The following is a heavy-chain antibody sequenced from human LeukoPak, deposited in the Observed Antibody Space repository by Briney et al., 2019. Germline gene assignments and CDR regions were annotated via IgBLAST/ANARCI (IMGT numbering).Heavy chain of an antibody. CDR3: ARDGTYSSGWYADY. CDR2: IKQDGSDK. D-gene: IGHD6-19*01. J-gene: IGHJ4*02. V-gene: IGHV3-7*04. Sequence: GGSLRLSCAASGFTFSSYWMSWVRQAPGKGLEWVANIKQDGSDKYYVDSVKGRFTISRDNAKNSLYLQMTSLRAEDTAVYYCARDGTYSSGWYADYWGQGTLVTVSS. CDR1: GFTFSSYW.